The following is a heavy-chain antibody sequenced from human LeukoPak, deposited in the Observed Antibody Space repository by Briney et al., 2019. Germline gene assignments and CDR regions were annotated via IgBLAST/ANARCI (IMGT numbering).Heavy chain of an antibody. CDR2: IYPGDSDT. J-gene: IGHJ1*01. D-gene: IGHD6-6*01. Sequence: GESLKISCKGSGYSFTSYWIGWLRPMPGKGLEWMGIIYPGDSDTRYSPSFQGQVTISADKSISTAYLQWSSLKASDTAMYYCARSRVRYSSSPTYFQHWGQGTLVTVSS. CDR3: ARSRVRYSSSPTYFQH. CDR1: GYSFTSYW. V-gene: IGHV5-51*01.